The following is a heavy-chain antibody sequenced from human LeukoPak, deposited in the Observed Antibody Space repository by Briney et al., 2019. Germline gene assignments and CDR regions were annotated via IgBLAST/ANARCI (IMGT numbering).Heavy chain of an antibody. J-gene: IGHJ1*01. V-gene: IGHV3-48*04. CDR3: VRRGLIETEYLER. CDR2: ISSSGTTT. Sequence: PSGGSLRLSCAASGFTFSSYSTNWVRQAPGKGPEWVSYISSSGTTTYYADSVKGRFTISRDNAKNSLYLQMNSLRAEDTAVYYCVRRGLIETEYLERWGQGTLVIVSS. D-gene: IGHD3-10*01. CDR1: GFTFSSYS.